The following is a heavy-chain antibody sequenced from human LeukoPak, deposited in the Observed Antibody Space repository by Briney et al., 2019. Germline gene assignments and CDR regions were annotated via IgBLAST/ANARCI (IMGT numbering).Heavy chain of an antibody. J-gene: IGHJ4*02. CDR2: IYYSGST. D-gene: IGHD2-15*01. Sequence: PSETLSLTCTVSGGSISSSSYYWGWIRQPPGKGLEWIGSIYYSGSTYYNPSLKSRVTISVDTSKNQFSLKLSSVTAADTAVYYCARVICSGGSCRFDYWGQGTLVTVSS. V-gene: IGHV4-39*07. CDR1: GGSISSSSYY. CDR3: ARVICSGGSCRFDY.